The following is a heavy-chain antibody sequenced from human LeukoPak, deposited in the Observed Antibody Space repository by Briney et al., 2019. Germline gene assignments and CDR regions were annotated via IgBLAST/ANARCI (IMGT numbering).Heavy chain of an antibody. Sequence: GRSLRLSCAASGFTFDDYAMHWVRQAPGKGLEWVSGISWNSGSIGYADSVKGRFTISRDNAKNSLYPQMNSLRAEDTALYYCAKDLGTDSSGWTYYFDYWGQGTLVTVSS. CDR1: GFTFDDYA. D-gene: IGHD6-19*01. CDR3: AKDLGTDSSGWTYYFDY. J-gene: IGHJ4*02. CDR2: ISWNSGSI. V-gene: IGHV3-9*01.